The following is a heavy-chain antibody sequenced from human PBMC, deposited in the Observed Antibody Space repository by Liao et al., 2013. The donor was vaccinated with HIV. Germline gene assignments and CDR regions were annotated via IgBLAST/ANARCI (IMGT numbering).Heavy chain of an antibody. CDR1: GGSISSGDYY. J-gene: IGHJ3*02. CDR3: ARDHFDGAAKAHAFDI. CDR2: IYYSGRT. D-gene: IGHD4/OR15-4a*01. V-gene: IGHV4-30-4*08. Sequence: QVQLQESGPGLVKPSQTLSLTCTVSGGSISSGDYYWSWIRQSPGKGLEWIAYIYYSGRTYYNPSLTSRVSISIDTSKNQFSLRLSSVTAADTAVYYCARDHFDGAAKAHAFDIWGQGTLVTVSS.